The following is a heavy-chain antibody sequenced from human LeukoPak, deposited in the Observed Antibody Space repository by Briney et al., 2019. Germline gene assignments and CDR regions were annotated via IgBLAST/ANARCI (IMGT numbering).Heavy chain of an antibody. D-gene: IGHD3-3*01. J-gene: IGHJ4*02. V-gene: IGHV4-4*02. CDR3: AREIFGARAFEY. CDR1: GVSISTDTW. CDR2: IFHSEST. Sequence: SETLSLTCAVSGVSISTDTWWSWDRQPPGKGLEWIGEIFHSESTNYNPSLQSRLTISLDKSQNQFSLRLTSMTAADTAVYYCAREIFGARAFEYWGQGILVTVSS.